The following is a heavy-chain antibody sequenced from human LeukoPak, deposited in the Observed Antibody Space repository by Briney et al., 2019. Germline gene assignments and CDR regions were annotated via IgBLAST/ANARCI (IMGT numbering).Heavy chain of an antibody. Sequence: GGSLRLSCAASAFTFSSYSMNWVRQAPGKGLEWVSSISSSSSYIYYADSVKGRFTISRDNAKNSLYLQMNSLRAEDTAVYYCARAGYYDILTGPFDYWGQGTLVTVSS. CDR1: AFTFSSYS. J-gene: IGHJ4*02. CDR3: ARAGYYDILTGPFDY. D-gene: IGHD3-9*01. V-gene: IGHV3-21*01. CDR2: ISSSSSYI.